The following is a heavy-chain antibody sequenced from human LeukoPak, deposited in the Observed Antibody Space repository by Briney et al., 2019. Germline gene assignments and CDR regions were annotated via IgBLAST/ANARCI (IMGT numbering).Heavy chain of an antibody. D-gene: IGHD3-22*01. Sequence: GGSLRLSCAASGFTFSSYGMHWVRQAPGKGLEWVAVISYDGSNKYYADSVKGRFTISRDNSKNTLYLQMNSLRAEDTAVYYCAKGKVRSPYYYDSSGYYYDYWGQGTLVTVSS. J-gene: IGHJ4*02. V-gene: IGHV3-30*18. CDR3: AKGKVRSPYYYDSSGYYYDY. CDR1: GFTFSSYG. CDR2: ISYDGSNK.